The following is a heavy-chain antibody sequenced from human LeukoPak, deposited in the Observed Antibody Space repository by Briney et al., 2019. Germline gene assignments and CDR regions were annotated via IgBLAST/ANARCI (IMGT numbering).Heavy chain of an antibody. D-gene: IGHD3-22*01. V-gene: IGHV4-39*01. Sequence: SETLSLTCTVSGGSISSSSYYWDWIRQPPGKGLEWIGTIYYSGTTYYNPSLKSRVTISVDTPRNQFSLKLSSVTATDTAVYYCARMIGDDAFDIWGQGTMVTVSS. CDR2: IYYSGTT. CDR3: ARMIGDDAFDI. J-gene: IGHJ3*02. CDR1: GGSISSSSYY.